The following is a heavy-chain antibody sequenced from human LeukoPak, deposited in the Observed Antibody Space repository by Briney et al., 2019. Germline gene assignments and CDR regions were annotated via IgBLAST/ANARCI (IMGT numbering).Heavy chain of an antibody. CDR3: AKDISGGDSETYIDY. Sequence: GGYLRLSCAASGFTFSINGMHWVRQTPGKGLEWVAFISYDRRYYADSVTGRFTISRDNSKNTLYLQMDSLRPEDTAIYYCAKDISGGDSETYIDYWGQGTLVAVAS. D-gene: IGHD2-21*02. CDR2: ISYDRR. CDR1: GFTFSING. J-gene: IGHJ4*02. V-gene: IGHV3-30*19.